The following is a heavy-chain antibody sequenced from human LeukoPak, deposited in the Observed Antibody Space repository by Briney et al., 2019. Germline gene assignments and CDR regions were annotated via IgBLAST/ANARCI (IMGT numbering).Heavy chain of an antibody. CDR2: ISANHGNT. CDR1: GYTFTLSG. CDR3: ARAGRNSYAYLDV. D-gene: IGHD5-18*01. J-gene: IGHJ6*03. Sequence: PGRPSCSPSGYTFTLSGISTGRESPGQQRRWWGWISANHGNTNYAQKLQGRVTMTTDTYTSTAYMELRSLRSDDTVVYYCARAGRNSYAYLDVWGKGTTVTLSS. V-gene: IGHV1-18*01.